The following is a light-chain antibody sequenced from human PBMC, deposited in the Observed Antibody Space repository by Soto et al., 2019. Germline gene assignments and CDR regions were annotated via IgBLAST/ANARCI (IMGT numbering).Light chain of an antibody. CDR2: DVR. CDR3: SSYTTSSTLYV. CDR1: SRDVGSYNL. Sequence: QSVLTQPASVSGSPGQSITISCTGTSRDVGSYNLVSWYQQHPGKAPKLMIYDVRNRPSGISNRFSGSKSGNTASLTISGLQVEDEADYYCSSYTTSSTLYVFGTGTKVTVL. J-gene: IGLJ1*01. V-gene: IGLV2-14*02.